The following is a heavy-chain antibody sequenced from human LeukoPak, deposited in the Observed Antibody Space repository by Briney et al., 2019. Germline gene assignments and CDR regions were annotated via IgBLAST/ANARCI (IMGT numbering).Heavy chain of an antibody. J-gene: IGHJ5*02. D-gene: IGHD4-17*01. CDR1: GGSFSGYY. CDR2: INHSGST. V-gene: IGHV4-34*01. Sequence: SETLSLTCAVYGGSFSGYYWSWIRQPPGKGLEWIGEINHSGSTNYNPSLKSRVTISVDTSKNQFSLKLSSVTAADTAVYYCARASGDYVRWFDPWGQGTLATVSS. CDR3: ARASGDYVRWFDP.